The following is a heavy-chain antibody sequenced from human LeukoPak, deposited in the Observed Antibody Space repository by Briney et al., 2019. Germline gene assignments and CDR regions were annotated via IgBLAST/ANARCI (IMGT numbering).Heavy chain of an antibody. CDR1: GFTFSSYW. Sequence: GGSLRLSCAASGFTFSSYWMHWVRQAPGKGRVWVSRINTDGSSTRYADSVKGRFTISRDNAKNTLYLQMNSLRAEDTAVYYCVANTGYGGTYYNLDYWGQGTLVTVSS. D-gene: IGHD1-26*01. V-gene: IGHV3-74*01. CDR2: INTDGSST. CDR3: VANTGYGGTYYNLDY. J-gene: IGHJ4*02.